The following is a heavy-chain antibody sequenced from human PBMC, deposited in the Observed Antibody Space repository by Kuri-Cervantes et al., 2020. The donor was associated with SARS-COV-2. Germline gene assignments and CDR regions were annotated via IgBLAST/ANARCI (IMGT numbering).Heavy chain of an antibody. CDR1: GGTFSSYA. CDR2: IIPIFGTA. Sequence: SVKVSCKASGGTFSSYAISWVRQAPGQGLEWMGRIIPIFGTANYAQKFQGRVTMTRDTSTSTVYMELSSLRSEDTAVYYCARDGDYSNYGMYYFDYWGQGTLVTVSS. V-gene: IGHV1-69*05. CDR3: ARDGDYSNYGMYYFDY. D-gene: IGHD4-11*01. J-gene: IGHJ4*02.